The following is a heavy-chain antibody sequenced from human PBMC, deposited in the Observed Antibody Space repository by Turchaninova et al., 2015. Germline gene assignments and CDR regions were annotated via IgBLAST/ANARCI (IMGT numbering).Heavy chain of an antibody. CDR3: ARFRGSYQYYFDY. CDR2: IISNDKK. D-gene: IGHD1-26*01. J-gene: IGHJ4*02. CDR1: GCSLSNAKRG. V-gene: IGHV2-26*01. Sequence: QVTLTESGLVLLNPPETLQLTCTLSGCSLSNAKRGVSWIRQPTGTALEWLSHIISNDKKSYSTSLNRRTTTSKDTAKSQVVLTMTNMDPVDTASYYCARFRGSYQYYFDYWGQGTLVTVSS.